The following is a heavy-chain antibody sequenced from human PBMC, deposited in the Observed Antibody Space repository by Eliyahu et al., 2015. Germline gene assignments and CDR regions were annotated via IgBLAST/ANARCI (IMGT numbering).Heavy chain of an antibody. Sequence: QXQLVESGGGVVQPGRSLRLSCAASGFTFSSYAMHWVRQAPGKGLEWVAVISYDGSNKYYADSVKGRFTISRDNSKNTLYLQMNSLRAEDTAVYYCARWVDYYDSSGFFDYWGQGTLVTVSS. J-gene: IGHJ4*02. CDR3: ARWVDYYDSSGFFDY. CDR2: ISYDGSNK. CDR1: GFTFSSYA. D-gene: IGHD3-22*01. V-gene: IGHV3-30-3*01.